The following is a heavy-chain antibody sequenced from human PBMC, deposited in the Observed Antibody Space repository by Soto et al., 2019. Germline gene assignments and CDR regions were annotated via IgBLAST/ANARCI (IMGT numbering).Heavy chain of an antibody. J-gene: IGHJ3*01. CDR2: ITDYNGST. D-gene: IGHD4-17*01. V-gene: IGHV1-18*04. CDR3: ARDDFGDLWRSPDV. Sequence: QVQLMQSGAEVKKSGASVKVSCKASGYTFINYGIIWVRQAPGQGLEWMGWITDYNGSTKYARKFQDRVTITTDTSTSTAYMELRSLRSDDTAVYFCARDDFGDLWRSPDVWGQGTMVTVSS. CDR1: GYTFINYG.